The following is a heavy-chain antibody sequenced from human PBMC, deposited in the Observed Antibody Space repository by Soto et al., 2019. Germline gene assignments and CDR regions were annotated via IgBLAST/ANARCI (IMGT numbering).Heavy chain of an antibody. J-gene: IGHJ3*02. CDR3: AKDLSGITMIVVVNAFDI. CDR2: ISGSGGST. V-gene: IGHV3-23*01. Sequence: GGSLRLSCAASGFTFSSYAMSWVRQAPGKGLEWVSAISGSGGSTYYADSVKGRFTISRDNSKNTLYLQMNSLRAEDTAVYYCAKDLSGITMIVVVNAFDIWGQGTMVTVSS. D-gene: IGHD3-22*01. CDR1: GFTFSSYA.